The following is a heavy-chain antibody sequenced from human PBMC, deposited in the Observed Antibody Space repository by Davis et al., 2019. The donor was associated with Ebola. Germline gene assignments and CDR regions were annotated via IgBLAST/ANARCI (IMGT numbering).Heavy chain of an antibody. V-gene: IGHV3-30-3*01. Sequence: SCAASAFTFSSYAMHWVRQAPGKGLEWVAVISYDGSNKYYADSVKGRFTISRDNSKNTLNLQMNSLRAEDTAVYYCAKAGSWSDYYYGMDVWGQGTTVTVSS. CDR1: AFTFSSYA. J-gene: IGHJ6*02. CDR3: AKAGSWSDYYYGMDV. D-gene: IGHD6-13*01. CDR2: ISYDGSNK.